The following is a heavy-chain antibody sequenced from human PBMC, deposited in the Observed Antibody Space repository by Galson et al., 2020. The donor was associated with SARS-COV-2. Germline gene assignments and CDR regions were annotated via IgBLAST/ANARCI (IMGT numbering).Heavy chain of an antibody. CDR2: IYQSGTT. Sequence: SETLSLTCAASGDTISSAPWWSWVRQPPGKRLQWTGEIYQSGTTNYNPSLKSRVTISVDNSKNQFSLNLNSVTAADTATYYCARSQYCSGGSCSTFAYWGQGTLVTVSS. CDR3: ARSQYCSGGSCSTFAY. J-gene: IGHJ4*02. D-gene: IGHD2-15*01. CDR1: GDTISSAPW. V-gene: IGHV4-4*02.